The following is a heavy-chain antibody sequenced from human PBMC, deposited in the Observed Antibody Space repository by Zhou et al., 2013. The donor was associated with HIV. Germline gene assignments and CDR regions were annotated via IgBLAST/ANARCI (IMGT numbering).Heavy chain of an antibody. J-gene: IGHJ4*02. Sequence: QVQLEQSGAEVKKPGASVKVSCKASGYTFTNYYMHWVRQAPGQGLEWMGWIIPGTGGTKYARNFQGRMTMTADTSTNTAYMDLIRLTSDDTAVYFXVGYSRGYNWFRNWGQGTLVTVSS. V-gene: IGHV1-2*02. D-gene: IGHD5-12*01. CDR1: GYTFTNYY. CDR3: VGYSRGYNWFRN. CDR2: IIPGTGGT.